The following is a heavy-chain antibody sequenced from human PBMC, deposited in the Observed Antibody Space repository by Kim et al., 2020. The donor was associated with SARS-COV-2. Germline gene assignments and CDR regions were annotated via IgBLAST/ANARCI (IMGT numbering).Heavy chain of an antibody. D-gene: IGHD1-26*01. V-gene: IGHV4-59*13. Sequence: SETLSLTCTVSGGSISSYYWSWFRQSPGKGLEWVGYIYYSGSTYYNPSLKSRVTISLHTSKNQFSLNLSSVTAADTAVYYCAGDSYGSYFFDYWGRGTLVTVSS. CDR3: AGDSYGSYFFDY. CDR1: GGSISSYY. J-gene: IGHJ4*02. CDR2: IYYSGST.